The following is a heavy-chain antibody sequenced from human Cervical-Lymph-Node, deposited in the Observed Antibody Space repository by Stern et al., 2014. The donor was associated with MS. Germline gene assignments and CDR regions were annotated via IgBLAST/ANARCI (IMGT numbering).Heavy chain of an antibody. Sequence: QVQLVQSGAEVKKPGASVKVSCKASGYTFSSYYMHWVRQAPGQGLEWIGIINPSGGSTRYAQKFQGRVTMTRDTSTSTVYMELSSQRSEDTAVYYCARSGSYSDAFDIWGQGTMVTVSS. CDR2: INPSGGST. D-gene: IGHD1-26*01. CDR3: ARSGSYSDAFDI. J-gene: IGHJ3*02. CDR1: GYTFSSYY. V-gene: IGHV1-46*01.